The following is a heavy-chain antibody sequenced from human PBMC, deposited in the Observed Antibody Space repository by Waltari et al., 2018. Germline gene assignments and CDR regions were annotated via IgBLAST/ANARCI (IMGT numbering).Heavy chain of an antibody. V-gene: IGHV3-33*06. CDR1: GFTFSRHG. CDR2: IWYDGSTK. J-gene: IGHJ5*02. D-gene: IGHD2-2*01. Sequence: QVQLVESGGGVVQPGRSLRLSCDASGFTFSRHGMHWVRQAQGKGLEWVAIIWYDGSTKYYVDSVKGRFTISRDNSKNTLFLQMDSLRVEDTAVYYCAKQGSASLKWFDPWGLGTLVTVSS. CDR3: AKQGSASLKWFDP.